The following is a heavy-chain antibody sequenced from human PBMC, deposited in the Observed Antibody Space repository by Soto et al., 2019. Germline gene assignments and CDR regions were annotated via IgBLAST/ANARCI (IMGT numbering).Heavy chain of an antibody. CDR2: ISAYNGNT. J-gene: IGHJ4*02. Sequence: ASVKVSCKASGYTFTSYGISWVRQAPGQGLEWMGWISAYNGNTNYAQKLQGRVTMTTDTSTSTAYMELRSLRSDDTAVYYCARVTLRRSWGNYVDYWGQGTLVTVSS. CDR1: GYTFTSYG. D-gene: IGHD3-16*01. CDR3: ARVTLRRSWGNYVDY. V-gene: IGHV1-18*01.